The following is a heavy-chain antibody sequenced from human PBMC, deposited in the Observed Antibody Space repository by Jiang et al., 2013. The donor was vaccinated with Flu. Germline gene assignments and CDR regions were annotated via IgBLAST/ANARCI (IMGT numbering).Heavy chain of an antibody. CDR1: GGSISSSNW. Sequence: TLSLTCAVSGGSISSSNWWSWVRQPPGKGLEWIGEIYHSGSTNYNPSLKSRVTISVDTSKNQFSLKLSSVTAADTAVYYCARHGQTTSDFDYWGQGTLVTVSS. D-gene: IGHD1-7*01. V-gene: IGHV4-4*02. CDR3: ARHGQTTSDFDY. CDR2: IYHSGST. J-gene: IGHJ4*02.